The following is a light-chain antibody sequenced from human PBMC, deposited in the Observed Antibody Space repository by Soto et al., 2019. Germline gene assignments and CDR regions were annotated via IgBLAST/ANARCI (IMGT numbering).Light chain of an antibody. J-gene: IGLJ1*01. V-gene: IGLV2-14*01. CDR3: SSYTSISPYV. Sequence: QSALTQPASVSGSPGQSITISCTGTSSDVGGYNYVSWYQQHPGKAPKLMIYEVSTRPSGVSNRFSGSKSGNTASLTISGLQAEDEADYYCSSYTSISPYVFGTGTKLTVL. CDR2: EVS. CDR1: SSDVGGYNY.